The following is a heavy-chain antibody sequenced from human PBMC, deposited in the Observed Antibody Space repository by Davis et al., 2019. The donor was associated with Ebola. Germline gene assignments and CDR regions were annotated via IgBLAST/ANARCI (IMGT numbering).Heavy chain of an antibody. CDR1: GFTFSDAW. J-gene: IGHJ4*02. Sequence: ESLKISCAASGFTFSDAWLSWVRQAPGKGLEWVGRIKSKTDDGTSDYAAPVKGRFTISRDDSKDTLYLQMNSLKTEDTAIYYCTTYSGSFKLDYWGQGTLVTVSS. CDR3: TTYSGSFKLDY. CDR2: IKSKTDDGTS. V-gene: IGHV3-15*01. D-gene: IGHD1-26*01.